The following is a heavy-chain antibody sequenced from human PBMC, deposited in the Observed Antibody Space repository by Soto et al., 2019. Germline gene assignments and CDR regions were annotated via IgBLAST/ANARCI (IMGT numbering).Heavy chain of an antibody. CDR1: GGSISSSSYY. Sequence: QLQLQESGPGLVKPSETLSLTCTVSGGSISSSSYYWGWIRQPPGKGLEWIGSIYYSGSTYYNPSLKRRVTISVDTSKTQFSLKLSSVTAADTAVYYCARRATAAAGFNYFDYWGQGTLVTVSS. J-gene: IGHJ4*02. V-gene: IGHV4-39*01. D-gene: IGHD6-13*01. CDR3: ARRATAAAGFNYFDY. CDR2: IYYSGST.